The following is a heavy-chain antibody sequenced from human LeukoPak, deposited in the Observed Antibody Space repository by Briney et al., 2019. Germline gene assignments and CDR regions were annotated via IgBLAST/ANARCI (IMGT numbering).Heavy chain of an antibody. CDR1: GGSISSSSYY. CDR2: IYYSGST. CDR3: ARARPVAVDSSGWGLHEYYYYYMDV. Sequence: PSETLSPTCTVSGGSISSSSYYWGWIRQPPGKGLEWIGSIYYSGSTYYNPSLKSRVTISVDTSKNQFSLKLSSVTAADTAVYYCARARPVAVDSSGWGLHEYYYYYMDVWGKGTTVTISS. D-gene: IGHD6-19*01. V-gene: IGHV4-39*01. J-gene: IGHJ6*03.